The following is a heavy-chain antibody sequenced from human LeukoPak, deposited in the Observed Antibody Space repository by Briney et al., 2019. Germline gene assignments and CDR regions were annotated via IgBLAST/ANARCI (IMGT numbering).Heavy chain of an antibody. V-gene: IGHV4-39*07. D-gene: IGHD2-15*01. J-gene: IGHJ6*03. CDR1: GGSISSSSYY. CDR2: IHYSGST. CDR3: ARGYCSGGSCYSYYYYNYMDV. Sequence: SETLSLTCTVSGGSISSSSYYWGWIRQPPGKGLEWIGSIHYSGSTNYNPSLKSRVTISVDTSKSQFSLKLSSVTAADTAVYYCARGYCSGGSCYSYYYYNYMDVWGKGTTVTVSS.